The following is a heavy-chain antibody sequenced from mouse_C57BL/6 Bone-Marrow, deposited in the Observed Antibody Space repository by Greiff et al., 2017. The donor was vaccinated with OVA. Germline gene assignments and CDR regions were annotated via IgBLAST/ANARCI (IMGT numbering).Heavy chain of an antibody. Sequence: EVKLMESGGDLVKPGGSLKLSCAASGFTFSSYGMSWVRQTPDKRLEWVATISSGGSYTYYPDSVKGRFTITRDNAKNTLYLQMSSLKSEDTAMYNCARQRGGVWLRRDPLDYYAMDYWGQGTSVTVSS. V-gene: IGHV5-6*01. CDR2: ISSGGSYT. CDR3: ARQRGGVWLRRDPLDYYAMDY. J-gene: IGHJ4*01. D-gene: IGHD2-2*01. CDR1: GFTFSSYG.